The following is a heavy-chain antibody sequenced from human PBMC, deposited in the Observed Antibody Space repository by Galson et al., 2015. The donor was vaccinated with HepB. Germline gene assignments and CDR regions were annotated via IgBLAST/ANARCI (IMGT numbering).Heavy chain of an antibody. CDR3: AKPYVWGSYRYRGY. V-gene: IGHV3-23*01. Sequence: SLRLSCAASGFTFSSYAMSWVRQAPGKGLEWVSAISGSGGSTYYADSVKGRFTISRDNSKNTLYLQMNSLRAEDTAVYYCAKPYVWGSYRYRGYWGQGTLVTVSS. D-gene: IGHD3-16*02. CDR1: GFTFSSYA. J-gene: IGHJ4*02. CDR2: ISGSGGST.